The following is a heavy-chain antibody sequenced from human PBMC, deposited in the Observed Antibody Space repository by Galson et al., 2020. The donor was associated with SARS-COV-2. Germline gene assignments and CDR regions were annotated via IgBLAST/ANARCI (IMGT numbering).Heavy chain of an antibody. V-gene: IGHV3-30-3*01. J-gene: IGHJ4*02. D-gene: IGHD6-19*01. Sequence: GGSLRLSCAASGFTFSSHAMHWVRQAPGKGLEWVAAISYDGSNKYSAAAGKGRIIISRDNSKKTLYLQMNSLRAEDTAVYYCARGARQQWMEETYYFDYWGQGTLVTVSS. CDR2: ISYDGSNK. CDR1: GFTFSSHA. CDR3: ARGARQQWMEETYYFDY.